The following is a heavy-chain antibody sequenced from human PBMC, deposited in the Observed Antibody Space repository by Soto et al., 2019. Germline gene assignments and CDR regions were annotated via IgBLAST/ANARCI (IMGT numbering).Heavy chain of an antibody. CDR1: GFTFSSYS. D-gene: IGHD6-13*01. CDR2: ISSSSSTI. CDR3: ARVRYSSSWYFYGPNVYY. J-gene: IGHJ4*02. Sequence: EVQLVESGGGLVQPGGSLRLSCAASGFTFSSYSMNWVRQAPGKGLEWVSYISSSSSTIYYADSVKGRFTISRDNAKNSLYLQMNSLRDEDTAVFYCARVRYSSSWYFYGPNVYYWGQGTLVTVSS. V-gene: IGHV3-48*02.